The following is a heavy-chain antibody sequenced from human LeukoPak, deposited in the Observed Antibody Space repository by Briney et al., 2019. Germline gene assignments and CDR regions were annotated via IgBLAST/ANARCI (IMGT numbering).Heavy chain of an antibody. D-gene: IGHD3-9*01. CDR2: INPVNDNK. CDR1: GYTFTTYA. V-gene: IGHV1-3*01. CDR3: ARVTGTYCDY. J-gene: IGHJ4*02. Sequence: ASVKVSCKASGYTFTTYAIHWVRQAPGQRLEWMGWINPVNDNKKNSQKFQGRVTITRDTSASTAYMELNSLTSEDTAVYYCARVTGTYCDYWGQGTLVTVSS.